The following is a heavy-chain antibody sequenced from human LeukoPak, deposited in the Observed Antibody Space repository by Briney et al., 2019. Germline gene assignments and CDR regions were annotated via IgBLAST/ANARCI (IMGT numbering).Heavy chain of an antibody. J-gene: IGHJ5*02. Sequence: GGSLRLSCAASRFTLSSYEMHWVRQAPGKGLEWVSYISESGRDKYYADSVRGRFTISRDNAKNLLYLQMNSLRADDTAVYYCARDESSTRYNWFDPWGQGTLVTVSS. V-gene: IGHV3-48*03. CDR1: RFTLSSYE. CDR2: ISESGRDK. CDR3: ARDESSTRYNWFDP. D-gene: IGHD2-2*01.